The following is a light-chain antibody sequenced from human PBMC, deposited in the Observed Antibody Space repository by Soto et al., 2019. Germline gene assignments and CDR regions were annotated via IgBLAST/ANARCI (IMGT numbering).Light chain of an antibody. CDR3: QQYGSSPWT. V-gene: IGKV3-20*01. CDR1: QSVTTN. Sequence: EIVRTPSPATLSVSPGGRATLTCRASQSVTTNLAWYQQKPGQAPRLLIYGASSRATGIPDRFSGSGSGTDFTLTISRLEPEDFAVDYCQQYGSSPWTFGQGTKVDIK. CDR2: GAS. J-gene: IGKJ1*01.